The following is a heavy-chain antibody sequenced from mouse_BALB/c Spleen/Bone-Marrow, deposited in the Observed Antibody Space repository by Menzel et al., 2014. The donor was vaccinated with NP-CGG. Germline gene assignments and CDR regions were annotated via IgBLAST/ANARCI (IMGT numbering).Heavy chain of an antibody. CDR2: LGGGVSYT. V-gene: IGHV5-9-2*01. J-gene: IGHJ3*01. Sequence: EVMLVESGGGLVKSGGSLKLSCAASGLTFNSYGMPWVRQTPEKRLGWGGTLGGGVSYTFDSDRVKGRFTISGDNAKNNLYFHLSSLRSEDTALYYCARHGYYDQTEVSFIYWGQGTLVTISA. D-gene: IGHD2-4*01. CDR1: GLTFNSYG. CDR3: ARHGYYDQTEVSFIY.